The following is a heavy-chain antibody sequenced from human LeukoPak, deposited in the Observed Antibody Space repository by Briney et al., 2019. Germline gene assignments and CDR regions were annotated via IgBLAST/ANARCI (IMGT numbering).Heavy chain of an antibody. CDR2: ISYDGSNK. CDR1: GFTFSSYA. J-gene: IGHJ4*02. Sequence: PGGSLRLSCAASGFTFSSYAMHWVRQAPGKGLEWVAVISYDGSNKYYADSVKGRFTISRDNSKNTLYLQMNSLRAEDTAVYYCAKERGGVASRTPPIDYWGQGTLVIVSS. CDR3: AKERGGVASRTPPIDY. V-gene: IGHV3-30-3*01. D-gene: IGHD2-2*01.